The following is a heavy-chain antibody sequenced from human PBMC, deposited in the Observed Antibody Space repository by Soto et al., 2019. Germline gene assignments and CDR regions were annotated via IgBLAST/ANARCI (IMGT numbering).Heavy chain of an antibody. CDR1: GFTFSGFD. J-gene: IGHJ4*02. V-gene: IGHV3-13*01. CDR3: AKSQEIGTHFFDS. Sequence: EVQLVESGGNWVQPGGSLRLSCEASGFTFSGFDMHWVRQPTGKGLEWVSSIGTAGDTYYAVSVKCRFTISRDNAKNSLSLQMNSLRAGDMAVYFCAKSQEIGTHFFDSWGQGTQVTVSS. CDR2: IGTAGDT. D-gene: IGHD6-13*01.